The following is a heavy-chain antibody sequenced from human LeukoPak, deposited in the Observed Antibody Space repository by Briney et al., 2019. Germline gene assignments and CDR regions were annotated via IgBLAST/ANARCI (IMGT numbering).Heavy chain of an antibody. V-gene: IGHV4-34*01. CDR1: GGSFSGYY. Sequence: SETLSLTCAVYGGSFSGYYWSWIRQPPGKGLEWIGEINHSGSTNYSPSLKSRLTISVDTSKNQFSLKLSSVTAADTAVYYCARGHYTIFGVVSYMDVWGKGNTVTVSS. CDR2: INHSGST. J-gene: IGHJ6*03. D-gene: IGHD3-3*01. CDR3: ARGHYTIFGVVSYMDV.